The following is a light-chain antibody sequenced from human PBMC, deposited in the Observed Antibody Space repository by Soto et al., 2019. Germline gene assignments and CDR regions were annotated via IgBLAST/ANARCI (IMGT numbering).Light chain of an antibody. Sequence: QSALTQPASVSGSPGQSITISCTGTSSDIGSYKFVSWYQQHAGKAPKLMTYEGSKRPSGVSDRFSASKSGNTASLTISGLQADDEADYYCCSHAGDHVVFGRGIKVTVL. CDR1: SSDIGSYKF. CDR2: EGS. V-gene: IGLV2-23*01. CDR3: CSHAGDHVV. J-gene: IGLJ2*01.